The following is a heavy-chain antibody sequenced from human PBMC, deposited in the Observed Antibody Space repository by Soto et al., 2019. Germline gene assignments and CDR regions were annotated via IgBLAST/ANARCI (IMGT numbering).Heavy chain of an antibody. Sequence: SETLSLTCTVSGGSISSGDYYWSWIRQPPGKGLEWIGYIYYSGSTYYNPSLKSRVTISVDTSKNQFSLKLSSVTAADTAVYYCASNSYGYIFYDHWGQGTLVTVSP. J-gene: IGHJ4*02. CDR3: ASNSYGYIFYDH. D-gene: IGHD5-18*01. CDR1: GGSISSGDYY. CDR2: IYYSGST. V-gene: IGHV4-30-4*01.